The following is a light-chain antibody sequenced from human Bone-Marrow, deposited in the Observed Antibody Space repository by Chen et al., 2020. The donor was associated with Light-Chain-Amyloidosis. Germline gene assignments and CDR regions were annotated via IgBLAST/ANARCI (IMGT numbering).Light chain of an antibody. CDR3: SSFTSSSSYV. CDR1: SGDVGTYNY. J-gene: IGLJ1*01. CDR2: AVS. Sequence: QSALTPPASVSGSPGQSITISCPGTSGDVGTYNYVSWHQQPPGKAPKVMFYAVSNRPSGVSNRFSGSKSRNTASLTISGLQAEDEADYYCSSFTSSSSYVFGPGTKVTVL. V-gene: IGLV2-14*01.